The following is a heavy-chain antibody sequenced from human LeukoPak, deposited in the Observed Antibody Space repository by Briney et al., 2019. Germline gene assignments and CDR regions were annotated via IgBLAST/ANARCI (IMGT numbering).Heavy chain of an antibody. CDR3: ARARTFDY. CDR2: ISYDGSNK. CDR1: GFTFSSYA. Sequence: GGSLRLSCAASGFTFSSYAMHWVRQAPGKGLEWVAVISYDGSNKYYADSVKGRFTISRDKSKNTLYLQMNSLRAEDTAVYYCARARTFDYWGQGTLVTVSS. J-gene: IGHJ4*02. V-gene: IGHV3-30*04.